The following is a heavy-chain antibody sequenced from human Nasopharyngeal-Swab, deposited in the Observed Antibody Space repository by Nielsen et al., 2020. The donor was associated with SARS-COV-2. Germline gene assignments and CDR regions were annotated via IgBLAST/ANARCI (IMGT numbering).Heavy chain of an antibody. CDR3: ARGPKHVLWGITLVRGVALGDY. J-gene: IGHJ4*02. D-gene: IGHD3-10*01. CDR2: INHSGST. V-gene: IGHV4-34*01. CDR1: GGSFSDYY. Sequence: SETLSLTCAVYGGSFSDYYWSWIRQTPGKGLEWIGEINHSGSTNYSPSLKSRVTISVDTSKNQFSLRLSSVTAADTAVYYCARGPKHVLWGITLVRGVALGDYWGQGTLVTVSS.